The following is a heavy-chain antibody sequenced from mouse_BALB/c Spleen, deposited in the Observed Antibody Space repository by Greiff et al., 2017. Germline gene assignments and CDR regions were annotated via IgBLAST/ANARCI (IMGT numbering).Heavy chain of an antibody. Sequence: EVQGVESGGGLVKLGGSLKLSCAASGFTFSSYYMSWVRQTPEKRLEWVAAINSNGGSTYYQDTVKGRFTISRDNATSTMYLQKSSLKSEDTALYYCAREYGNYYFAMDYWGQGTSVTVSS. V-gene: IGHV5-6-2*01. CDR1: GFTFSSYY. D-gene: IGHD2-10*02. CDR2: INSNGGST. CDR3: AREYGNYYFAMDY. J-gene: IGHJ4*01.